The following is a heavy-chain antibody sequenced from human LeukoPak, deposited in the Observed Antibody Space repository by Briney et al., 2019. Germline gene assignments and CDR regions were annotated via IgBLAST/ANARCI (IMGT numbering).Heavy chain of an antibody. CDR2: IYYSGST. V-gene: IGHV4-39*01. CDR1: GGSISSSSYY. Sequence: PSETLSLTCTVSGGSISSSSYYWGWIRQPPGKGPEWIGSIYYSGSTYYNPSLKSRVTISVDTSKNQFSLKLSSVTAADTAVYYCARPPDSSSRGYWGQGTLVTVSS. J-gene: IGHJ4*02. CDR3: ARPPDSSSRGY. D-gene: IGHD6-6*01.